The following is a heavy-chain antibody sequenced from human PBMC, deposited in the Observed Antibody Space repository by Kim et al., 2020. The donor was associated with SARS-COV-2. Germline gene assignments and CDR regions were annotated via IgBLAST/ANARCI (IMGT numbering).Heavy chain of an antibody. CDR3: ARGYSSSSHYSTMDV. V-gene: IGHV1-69*13. CDR1: GVTFSSHA. J-gene: IGHJ6*02. Sequence: SVKVSCRASGVTFSSHAISWVRQAPGQGLQWMGGIILMFGTTDYAQKFQGRVTITADGSTTTAYMELSSLRSEDTAVYYCARGYSSSSHYSTMDVWGQG. D-gene: IGHD6-13*01. CDR2: IILMFGTT.